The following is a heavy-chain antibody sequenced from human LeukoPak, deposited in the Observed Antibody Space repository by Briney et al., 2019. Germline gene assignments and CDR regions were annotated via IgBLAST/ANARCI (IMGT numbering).Heavy chain of an antibody. CDR1: GLNLDAYA. J-gene: IGHJ6*02. CDR3: AKDTPLFYHYFGIDV. V-gene: IGHV3-43*02. CDR2: ISGDGTIT. Sequence: GGSLRLSCAASGLNLDAYAMHWVRQAPGKGLEWVSLISGDGTITYYADSVKGRFTISRDNSKNSLFLEMNSLRSEDTALYYCAKDTPLFYHYFGIDVWGQGTTVTVSS.